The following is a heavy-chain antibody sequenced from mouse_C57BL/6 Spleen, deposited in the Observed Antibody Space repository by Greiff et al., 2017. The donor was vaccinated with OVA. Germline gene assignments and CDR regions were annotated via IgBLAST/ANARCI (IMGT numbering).Heavy chain of an antibody. CDR1: GFTFSDYG. V-gene: IGHV5-17*01. Sequence: EVMLVESGGGLVKPGGSLKLSCAASGFTFSDYGMHWVRQAPEKGLEWVAYISSGSSTIYYADTVKGRFTISRDNAKNTLFLQMTSLRSEDTAMYYCARPPYSNYLDYYAMDYWGQGTSVTVSS. D-gene: IGHD2-5*01. CDR2: ISSGSSTI. J-gene: IGHJ4*01. CDR3: ARPPYSNYLDYYAMDY.